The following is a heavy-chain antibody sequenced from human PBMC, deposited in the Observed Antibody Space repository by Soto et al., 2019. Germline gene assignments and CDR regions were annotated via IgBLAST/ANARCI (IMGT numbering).Heavy chain of an antibody. CDR3: AKDLYPSGGYYYDSSGYYPGDY. J-gene: IGHJ4*02. Sequence: SLILSCSASGFTFSSYGMHWVRKAPGKGLEWVAVISYDGSNKYYADSVKGRFTISRDNSKNTLYLQMNSLRAEDTAVYYCAKDLYPSGGYYYDSSGYYPGDYWGQGTLVTVSS. V-gene: IGHV3-30*18. CDR1: GFTFSSYG. D-gene: IGHD3-22*01. CDR2: ISYDGSNK.